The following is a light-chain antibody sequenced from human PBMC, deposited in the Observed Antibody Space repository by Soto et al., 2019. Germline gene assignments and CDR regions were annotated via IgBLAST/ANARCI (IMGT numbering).Light chain of an antibody. CDR3: SLYTSSSTLV. Sequence: QSALTQPPSVSGSPGQSVTISCTGTSSDLDDYNRVSRYQQPPGTAPKVIIYEVTNRPSGVPGRFSGSKSGNTASLTISGLQAEDEADYYCSLYTSSSTLVFGGGPKVTVL. J-gene: IGLJ2*01. CDR1: SSDLDDYNR. V-gene: IGLV2-18*01. CDR2: EVT.